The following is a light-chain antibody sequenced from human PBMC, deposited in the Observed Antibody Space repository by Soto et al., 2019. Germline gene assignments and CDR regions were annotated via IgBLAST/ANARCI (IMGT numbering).Light chain of an antibody. CDR3: IYYTTSSTYV. J-gene: IGLJ1*01. CDR2: HVS. CDR1: SSYVGGYDY. Sequence: QSVLTQPASVSGSPGQSITTPCTGTSSYVGGYDYVSWYQQRPGKAPKFIIYHVSNRPSGVSYRFSGSKSGNTASLTISGLQAEDEADYYCIYYTTSSTYVFGTGTKVTVL. V-gene: IGLV2-14*01.